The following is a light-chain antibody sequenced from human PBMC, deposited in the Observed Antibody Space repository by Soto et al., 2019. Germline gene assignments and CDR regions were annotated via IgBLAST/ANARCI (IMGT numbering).Light chain of an antibody. Sequence: QSALTQPPSASGSPGQSVAISCTGPRSDIGAYKFVSWYQQHPGKAPKLIIYEVSRRPSGVPDRFSGSKSGNTASLTVSGLLAEDEADYYCSLYAGTNSVVFGGGTKLTV. CDR1: RSDIGAYKF. CDR3: SLYAGTNSVV. V-gene: IGLV2-8*01. J-gene: IGLJ2*01. CDR2: EVS.